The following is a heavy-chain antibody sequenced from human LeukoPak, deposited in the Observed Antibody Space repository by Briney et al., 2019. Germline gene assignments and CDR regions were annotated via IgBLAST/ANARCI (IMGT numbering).Heavy chain of an antibody. Sequence: SETPSLTCSVSDDSITMYYWSWIRQPAGKGLEWIGRIYPSGSTNYNPSLKSRVTMSVDTSKNHFSLKLNSVTAADTAVYYCARGRGPLAFDIWGQGTMVTVSS. CDR3: ARGRGPLAFDI. CDR1: DDSITMYY. D-gene: IGHD3-10*01. J-gene: IGHJ3*02. CDR2: IYPSGST. V-gene: IGHV4-4*07.